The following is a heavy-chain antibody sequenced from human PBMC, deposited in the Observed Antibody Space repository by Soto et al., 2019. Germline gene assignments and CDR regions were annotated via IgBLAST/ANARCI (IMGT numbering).Heavy chain of an antibody. D-gene: IGHD1-26*01. CDR3: AHRSLSSGTYWDGGYFDY. CDR2: IYWDDDK. V-gene: IGHV2-5*02. CDR1: GFSLSTSGVG. Sequence: QITLQESGPTRVKPTQTLTLTCTFSGFSLSTSGVGVGWIRQPPGKALEWLVVIYWDDDKRYSPSLQNRLTITKDTSNNQVVLTLTNLDPVDTATYYCAHRSLSSGTYWDGGYFDYWGQGTLVTVSS. J-gene: IGHJ4*02.